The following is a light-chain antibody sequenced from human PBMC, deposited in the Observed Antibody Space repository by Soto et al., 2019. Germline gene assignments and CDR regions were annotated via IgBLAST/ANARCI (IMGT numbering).Light chain of an antibody. CDR1: PSLTRRY. J-gene: IGKJ1*01. CDR3: QQYDNSPLT. Sequence: ESVLTQSPGTLSFSPGERASLSCRSSPSLTRRYVAWYQQKPGQAPRLLISVASTRATGIPDRFSGSGYGTKFTLTTSRLGHKDFAMYFCQQYDNSPLTFGQGTKIEIK. CDR2: VAS. V-gene: IGKV3-20*01.